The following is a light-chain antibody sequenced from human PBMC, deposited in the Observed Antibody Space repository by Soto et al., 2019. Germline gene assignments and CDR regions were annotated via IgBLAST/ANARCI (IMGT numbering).Light chain of an antibody. CDR1: RSDVGGYNY. V-gene: IGLV2-14*01. CDR2: EVS. CDR3: SSFTSADTFV. Sequence: QSALAQPASVSGSPGQSIAISCTGTRSDVGGYNYVSWYQQHPGKAPKLLISEVSIRPSGVSDRFSGSKSGNTASLTISGLQTEDEADYYCSSFTSADTFVFGSCTNLT. J-gene: IGLJ1*01.